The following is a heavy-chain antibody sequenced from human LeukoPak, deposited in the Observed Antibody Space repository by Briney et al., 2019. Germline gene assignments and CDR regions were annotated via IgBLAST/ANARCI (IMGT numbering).Heavy chain of an antibody. D-gene: IGHD6-19*01. V-gene: IGHV1-18*01. CDR2: VSGSNGHA. CDR3: ARDEYIAVAGTLAWDYYYGMDV. CDR1: GYFFPSYC. J-gene: IGHJ6*02. Sequence: GASVKVSCKASGYFFPSYCINWVRQAPGQGLEWMGWVSGSNGHANYGKKFQGRVTMTTETSTSAAYMELRSLRSDDTAVYYCARDEYIAVAGTLAWDYYYGMDVWGQGTTVTVSS.